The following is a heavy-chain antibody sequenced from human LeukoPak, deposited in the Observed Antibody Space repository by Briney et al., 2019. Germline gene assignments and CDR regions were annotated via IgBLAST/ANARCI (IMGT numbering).Heavy chain of an antibody. J-gene: IGHJ6*02. V-gene: IGHV3-21*06. CDR2: ITSSRSYI. Sequence: GGSLRLSCAASAFTFSSYTMNWVRQAPGKGLEWVSAITSSRSYIYYAESVKGRSTISRDNAKNSVYLQMNSLRAEDTAVYYCARDPTPRYCSGGSCYTHYGMDVWGQGTTVTVSS. CDR1: AFTFSSYT. D-gene: IGHD2-15*01. CDR3: ARDPTPRYCSGGSCYTHYGMDV.